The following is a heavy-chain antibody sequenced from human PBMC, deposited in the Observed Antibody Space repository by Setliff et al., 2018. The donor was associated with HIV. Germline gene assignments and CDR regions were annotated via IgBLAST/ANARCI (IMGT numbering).Heavy chain of an antibody. V-gene: IGHV3-48*04. J-gene: IGHJ6*02. Sequence: GGSLRLSCAASRFDFNNYWMCWVRQAPGKGLDWVAHIGSSNHGIHYTASVQGRFTVSRDNANNLLFLQMNSLRADDTAIYYCARKLRPGHGVDVWGQGTTVTVSS. CDR2: IGSSNHGI. CDR3: ARKLRPGHGVDV. D-gene: IGHD3-10*01. CDR1: RFDFNNYW.